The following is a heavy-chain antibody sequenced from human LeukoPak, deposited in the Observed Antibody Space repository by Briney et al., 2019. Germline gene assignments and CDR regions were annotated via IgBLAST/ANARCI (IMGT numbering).Heavy chain of an antibody. J-gene: IGHJ4*02. CDR3: ARDKSAGADTGSSFYY. V-gene: IGHV3-7*03. Sequence: GGSLRLSCAASGFTFSNYWMTWVRQAPGKGLEWVASIKQDGSEKYYVDSVKGRFTISRDNAKSSLYLQMNSLRAEDAAIYYCARDKSAGADTGSSFYYWGQGALVTVSS. CDR2: IKQDGSEK. D-gene: IGHD3-10*01. CDR1: GFTFSNYW.